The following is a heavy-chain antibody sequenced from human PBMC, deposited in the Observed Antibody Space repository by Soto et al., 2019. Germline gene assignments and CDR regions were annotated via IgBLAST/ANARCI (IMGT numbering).Heavy chain of an antibody. D-gene: IGHD5-18*01. V-gene: IGHV3-30-3*01. J-gene: IGHJ4*02. CDR2: ISYDGSNK. CDR3: AREQLWLHNFDY. Sequence: PGGSLRLSCAASGFTFSSYAMHWVRQAPGKGLEWVAVISYDGSNKYYADSVKGRFTISRDNSKNTLYLQMNSLRAEDTAVYYCAREQLWLHNFDYWGQGTLVTVSS. CDR1: GFTFSSYA.